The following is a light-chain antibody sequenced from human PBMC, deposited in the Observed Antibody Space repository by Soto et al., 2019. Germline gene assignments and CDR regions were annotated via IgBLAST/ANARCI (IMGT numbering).Light chain of an antibody. Sequence: EIVLTQSPATLSVSPGERATLSCRASQSVSTNLAWYQQKPGQAPRLLIYGALSRATGIPARFSASGYGTEFTLTIGRLQSEDFAVYYCQQYETWPPRFTFGPGTKVDLK. V-gene: IGKV3-15*01. CDR2: GAL. J-gene: IGKJ3*01. CDR1: QSVSTN. CDR3: QQYETWPPRFT.